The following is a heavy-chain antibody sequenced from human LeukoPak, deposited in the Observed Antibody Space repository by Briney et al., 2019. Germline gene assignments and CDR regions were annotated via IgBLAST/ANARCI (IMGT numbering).Heavy chain of an antibody. CDR3: AKALQHYDFWSGYSATAPLDY. Sequence: GGSLRLSCAASGFTVSSNYMSWVRQAPGKGLEWVSLIYSDGNIDYADCVKGRFTISRDNSKNTLYLQMNSLRAEDTAVYYCAKALQHYDFWSGYSATAPLDYWGQGTLVTVSS. V-gene: IGHV3-53*01. D-gene: IGHD3-3*01. CDR2: IYSDGNI. CDR1: GFTVSSNY. J-gene: IGHJ4*02.